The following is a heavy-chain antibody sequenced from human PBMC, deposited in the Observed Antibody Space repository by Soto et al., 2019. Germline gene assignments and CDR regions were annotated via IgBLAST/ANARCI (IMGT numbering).Heavy chain of an antibody. Sequence: PGESLKISCKGSGYSFTSYWIGWVRQMPGKGLEWMGIIHPGDSDTRYSPSFQGQVTISVDKSISTAFLQWSSLKASDTAIYYCARQGVNRMSLVPATSDYWGQGTPVTVSS. V-gene: IGHV5-51*01. J-gene: IGHJ4*02. CDR3: ARQGVNRMSLVPATSDY. CDR1: GYSFTSYW. D-gene: IGHD2-2*01. CDR2: IHPGDSDT.